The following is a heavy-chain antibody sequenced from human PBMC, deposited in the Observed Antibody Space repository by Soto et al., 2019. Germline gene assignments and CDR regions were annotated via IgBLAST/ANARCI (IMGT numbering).Heavy chain of an antibody. CDR1: GYSFTSYW. V-gene: IGHV5-51*01. CDR2: IYPGDSDT. CDR3: ARLPRCPTSSGWPKNFDY. Sequence: GESLKISCKGSGYSFTSYWIGWVRQMPGKGLEWMGIIYPGDSDTRYSPSFQGQVTISADKSISTAYLQWSSLKASDTAMYYCARLPRCPTSSGWPKNFDYWGQGTLVIVSS. J-gene: IGHJ4*02. D-gene: IGHD6-19*01.